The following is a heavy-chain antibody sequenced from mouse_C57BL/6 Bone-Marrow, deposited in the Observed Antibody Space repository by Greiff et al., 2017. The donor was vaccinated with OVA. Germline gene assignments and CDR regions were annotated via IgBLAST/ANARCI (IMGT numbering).Heavy chain of an antibody. CDR2: ISYDGSN. CDR3: ASYSSGYVMDY. Sequence: EVKLQESGPGLVKPSQSLSLTCSVPGYSITSGYYWNWIRQFPGNKLEWMGYISYDGSNNYNPSLKNRISITRDTSKNQFFLKLNSVTTEDTATYYCASYSSGYVMDYWGQGTSVTVSS. J-gene: IGHJ4*01. CDR1: GYSITSGYY. D-gene: IGHD3-2*02. V-gene: IGHV3-6*01.